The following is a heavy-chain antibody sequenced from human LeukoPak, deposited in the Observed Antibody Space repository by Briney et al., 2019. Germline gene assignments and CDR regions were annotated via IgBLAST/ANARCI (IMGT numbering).Heavy chain of an antibody. CDR3: AKDYSSGWQIDY. J-gene: IGHJ4*02. V-gene: IGHV3-30*02. D-gene: IGHD6-19*01. CDR2: IRYDGSNK. CDR1: GFTFSSYE. Sequence: PGGSLRLSCAASGFTFSSYEMNWVRQAPGKGLEWVASIRYDGSNKYYADSVKGRFTISRDNSENTLYLQMNSLRAEDTAVYYCAKDYSSGWQIDYWGQGTLVTVSS.